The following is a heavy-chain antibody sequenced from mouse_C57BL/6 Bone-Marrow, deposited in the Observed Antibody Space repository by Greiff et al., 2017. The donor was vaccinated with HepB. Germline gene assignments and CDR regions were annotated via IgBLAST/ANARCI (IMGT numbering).Heavy chain of an antibody. CDR1: GYAFSSSW. Sequence: QVQLQQSGPELVKPGASVKISCKASGYAFSSSWMNWVKQRPGKGLEWSGRIYPGDGDTNYNGKFKGTATLTADKSSSTAYMQLSSLTSEDSAVYFCARPIWYTWFAYWGQGTLVTVSA. D-gene: IGHD2-1*01. V-gene: IGHV1-82*01. CDR3: ARPIWYTWFAY. CDR2: IYPGDGDT. J-gene: IGHJ3*01.